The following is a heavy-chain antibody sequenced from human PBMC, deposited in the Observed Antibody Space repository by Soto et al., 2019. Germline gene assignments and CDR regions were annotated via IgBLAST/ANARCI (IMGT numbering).Heavy chain of an antibody. CDR2: MNAGNGNT. D-gene: IGHD2-2*02. Sequence: SVKVSCKASGYTFTSYAMHWVRQAPGQRLEWMGWMNAGNGNTKYSQKFQGRVTITRDTSASTAYMELSSLRSEDTAVYYCAREWGTGYCSSPSCSTDPSRFDYWGQGTLVTVSS. CDR1: GYTFTSYA. CDR3: AREWGTGYCSSPSCSTDPSRFDY. J-gene: IGHJ4*02. V-gene: IGHV1-3*01.